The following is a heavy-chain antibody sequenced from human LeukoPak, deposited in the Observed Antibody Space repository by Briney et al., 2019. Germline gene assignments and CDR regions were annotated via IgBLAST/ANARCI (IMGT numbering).Heavy chain of an antibody. V-gene: IGHV3-23*01. CDR3: ARDLDRFGGWYEY. J-gene: IGHJ4*02. D-gene: IGHD6-19*01. CDR2: ISGSGGST. Sequence: GGSLRLSCVASGFTFRFYGMSWVRQAPGKGLEWVSFISGSGGSTYYADFMKGRFTISRDNSKNTLFLQMNSLRAEDTAVYYCARDLDRFGGWYEYRGQGTLVTVSS. CDR1: GFTFRFYG.